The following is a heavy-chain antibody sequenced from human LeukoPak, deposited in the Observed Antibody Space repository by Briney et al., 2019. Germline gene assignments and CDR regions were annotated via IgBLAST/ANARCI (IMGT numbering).Heavy chain of an antibody. V-gene: IGHV4-34*01. CDR1: GGSFSGYY. D-gene: IGHD5-18*01. Sequence: PSETLSLTCAVYGGSFSGYYWSWIRQTPGKGLEWIGEINHSGSTNYNPSLKSRVTISVDTSKNQFSLKLSSVTAADTAVYYCAINDVDTAMAQAFWGQGTLVTVSS. CDR2: INHSGST. J-gene: IGHJ4*02. CDR3: AINDVDTAMAQAF.